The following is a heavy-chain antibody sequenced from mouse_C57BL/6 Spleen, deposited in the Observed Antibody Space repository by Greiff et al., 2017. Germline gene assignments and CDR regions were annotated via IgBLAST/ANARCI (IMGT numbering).Heavy chain of an antibody. CDR2: ISDGGSYT. CDR3: AREDYFDY. J-gene: IGHJ2*01. CDR1: GFTFSSYA. V-gene: IGHV5-4*01. Sequence: DVHLVESGGGLVKPGGSLKLSCAASGFTFSSYAMSWVRQTPEKRLEWVATISDGGSYTYYPDNVKGRFTISRDNAKNNLYLQMSHLKSEDTAMYYCAREDYFDYWGQGTTLTVSS.